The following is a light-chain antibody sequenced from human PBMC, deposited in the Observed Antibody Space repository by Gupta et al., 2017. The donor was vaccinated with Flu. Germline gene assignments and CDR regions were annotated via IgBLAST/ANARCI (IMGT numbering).Light chain of an antibody. CDR3: QREGSSPTT. J-gene: IGKJ1*01. V-gene: IGKV3-20*01. Sequence: IVSTQSPATLSSSPGARATLSCRASQSVSSSYLAWYQQKPGQAPRLLIYGASSRATHIPDRSSGSGSGSDIALTISILSLQHFAVSSCQREGSSPTTFGPGTKVEIK. CDR2: GAS. CDR1: QSVSSSY.